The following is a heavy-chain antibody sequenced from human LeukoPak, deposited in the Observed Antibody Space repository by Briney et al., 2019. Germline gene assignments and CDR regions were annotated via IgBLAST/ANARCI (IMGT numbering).Heavy chain of an antibody. CDR2: LFNSGST. V-gene: IGHV4-39*01. J-gene: IGHJ4*01. CDR1: GGSMSSSSYYYY. Sequence: PSETLSLTCSVSGGSMSSSSYYYYWGWIRRPPGKGLEWIGSLFNSGSTYYNPSLKSRLTMSVDTSKNQFSMRLTSVTAADTAVYYCARNNSMVQGALDYWGQGILVTVSS. CDR3: ARNNSMVQGALDY. D-gene: IGHD3-10*01.